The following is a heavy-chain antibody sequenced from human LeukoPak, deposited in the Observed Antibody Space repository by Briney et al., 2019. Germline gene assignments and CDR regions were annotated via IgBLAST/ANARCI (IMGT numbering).Heavy chain of an antibody. CDR3: AALGVHSSLPFDY. Sequence: SETLSLTCTVSGGSISSYYWSWIRQPPGKGLEWIGYIYYSGSTNYNPSLKSRVTISVDTSKNQFSLKLSSVTAADTAVYYCAALGVHSSLPFDYWGQGTLVTASS. D-gene: IGHD2-15*01. CDR2: IYYSGST. CDR1: GGSISSYY. J-gene: IGHJ4*02. V-gene: IGHV4-59*01.